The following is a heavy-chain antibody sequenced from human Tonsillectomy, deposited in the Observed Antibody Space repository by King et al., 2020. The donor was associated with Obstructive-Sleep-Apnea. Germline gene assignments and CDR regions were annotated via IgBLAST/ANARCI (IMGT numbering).Heavy chain of an antibody. Sequence: VQLQESGPGLVKPSETLSLSCTVSGYSISSGYYWGWIRQPPGKGLEWIASIYHSGSTYYNPSLKSRVTISVDTSKNQFSLKLTSVTAADTAVYYCASPEYGGFWGQGILVTVSS. V-gene: IGHV4-38-2*02. CDR3: ASPEYGGF. CDR1: GYSISSGYY. CDR2: IYHSGST. J-gene: IGHJ4*02. D-gene: IGHD4-23*01.